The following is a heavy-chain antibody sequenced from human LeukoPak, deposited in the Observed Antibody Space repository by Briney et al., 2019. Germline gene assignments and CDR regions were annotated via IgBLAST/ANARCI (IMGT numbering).Heavy chain of an antibody. J-gene: IGHJ4*02. CDR1: GFIVSSTY. CDR3: AKGDTDCTCPGY. CDR2: FERGGHT. V-gene: IGHV3-53*01. D-gene: IGHD2-21*02. Sequence: GGSLKLSCAASGFIVSSTYMSWVRQTPAKGLEWVSTFERGGHTAYADSVKGRFTISRDVSENTIYLQMNSLRVEDTAVYYCAKGDTDCTCPGYWGQGTLVTVSS.